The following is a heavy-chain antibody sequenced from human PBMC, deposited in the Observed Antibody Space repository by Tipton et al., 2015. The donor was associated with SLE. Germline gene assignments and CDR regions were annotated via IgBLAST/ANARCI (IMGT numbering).Heavy chain of an antibody. CDR2: ISYDGSNR. D-gene: IGHD3-16*01. CDR3: AKGGGEDCYHGMDV. Sequence: SLRLSCAASGFTFSNYDMHWVCQAPGKGLEWVALISYDGSNRYYADSVKGRFTISRDNSKNTLYLQMNSLRTEDTAVYYCAKGGGEDCYHGMDVWGQGTTVTVSS. V-gene: IGHV3-30*18. CDR1: GFTFSNYD. J-gene: IGHJ6*02.